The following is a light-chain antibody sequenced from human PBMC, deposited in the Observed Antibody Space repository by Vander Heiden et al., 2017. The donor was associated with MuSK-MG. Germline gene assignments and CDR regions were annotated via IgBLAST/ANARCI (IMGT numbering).Light chain of an antibody. CDR2: DAS. CDR3: QQYDNLPPGVT. CDR1: QDISNY. J-gene: IGKJ3*01. V-gene: IGKV1-33*01. Sequence: DIQMTQSPSSLSASVGDRVTITCQASQDISNYLNWYQQKQGKAPKLLIYDASNLETGVPSRFSGSGSGTDFTFTISSLQPEDIATYYCQQYDNLPPGVTFGPGTKVDIK.